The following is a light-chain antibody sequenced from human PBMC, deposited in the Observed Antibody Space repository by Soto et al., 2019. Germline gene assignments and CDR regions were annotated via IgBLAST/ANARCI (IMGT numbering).Light chain of an antibody. J-gene: IGKJ5*01. V-gene: IGKV3-20*01. CDR2: DTS. CDR3: QQYGTSEII. Sequence: EIVLTQSPGTLSSSPGERVTLSCRASQSVTSNYLAWYQQRPGQAPRLLIYDTSSRASGIPDRFSGSGSGTDFTLTISRLETEDFAVFYCQQYGTSEIIFGQGTRLEI. CDR1: QSVTSNY.